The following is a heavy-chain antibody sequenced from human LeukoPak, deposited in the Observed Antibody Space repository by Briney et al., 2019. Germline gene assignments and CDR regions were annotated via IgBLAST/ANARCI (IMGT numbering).Heavy chain of an antibody. D-gene: IGHD2-2*01. Sequence: GGSLRLSCAASGFTFSSSAMSWVRQVPGKGLEWVSGISASGGSTSYADSVRGRFTISRDNSKNTLYLQMNSLRAEDTAVYYCAKDNRYCSSTSCSPLFDYWGQGTLVTVSS. V-gene: IGHV3-23*01. CDR2: ISASGGST. J-gene: IGHJ4*02. CDR1: GFTFSSSA. CDR3: AKDNRYCSSTSCSPLFDY.